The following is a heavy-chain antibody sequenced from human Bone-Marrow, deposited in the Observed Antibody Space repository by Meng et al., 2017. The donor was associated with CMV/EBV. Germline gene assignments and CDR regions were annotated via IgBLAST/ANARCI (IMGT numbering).Heavy chain of an antibody. CDR3: TRRKDSWGSYRYTEAYYGMGV. CDR2: IKSKADGGTI. CDR1: GIILNNIW. J-gene: IGHJ6*02. V-gene: IGHV3-15*01. D-gene: IGHD3-16*02. Sequence: GESLKISCAASGIILNNIWMTWVRQTPGKGLEWVGRIKSKADGGTIDYAASVKGRFTISRDDSKNTLYLQMNSLKIEDTAVYYCTRRKDSWGSYRYTEAYYGMGVWGQGTTVTVSS.